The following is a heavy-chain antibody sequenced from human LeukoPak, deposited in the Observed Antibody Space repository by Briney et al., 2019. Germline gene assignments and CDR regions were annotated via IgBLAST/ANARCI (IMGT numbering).Heavy chain of an antibody. D-gene: IGHD6-19*01. CDR3: AKDRYQWDKRVFDY. J-gene: IGHJ4*02. Sequence: QPGGSLRLSCAGSGFIFSSYEMNWVRQAPGKGLEWVSYISNTDSTIYYADSVKGRFTISRDNAKNSLYLQMDSLRAEDTAVYYCAKDRYQWDKRVFDYWGQGTLVTVSS. CDR2: ISNTDSTI. CDR1: GFIFSSYE. V-gene: IGHV3-48*03.